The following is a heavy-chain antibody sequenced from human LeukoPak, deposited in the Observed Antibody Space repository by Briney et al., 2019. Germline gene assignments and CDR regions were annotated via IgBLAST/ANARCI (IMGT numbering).Heavy chain of an antibody. CDR1: GFPFSSYE. J-gene: IGHJ6*02. V-gene: IGHV3-48*03. CDR3: AREPPISGSYANYYYYYGMDV. Sequence: GGSLRLSCAASGFPFSSYEMNWVRQAPGKGLEWVSYISSSGSTIYYADSVKGRFTISRDNAKNSLYLQMNSLRAEDTAVYYCAREPPISGSYANYYYYYGMDVWGQGTTVTVSS. D-gene: IGHD1-26*01. CDR2: ISSSGSTI.